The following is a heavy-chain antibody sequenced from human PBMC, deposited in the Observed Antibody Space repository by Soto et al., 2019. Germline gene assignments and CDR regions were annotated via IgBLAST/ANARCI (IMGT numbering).Heavy chain of an antibody. D-gene: IGHD3-10*01. CDR2: IKQDGSEK. Sequence: GGSLRLSCAASGFTFSSYWMSWVRQAPGKGLEWVANIKQDGSEKYYVDSVKGRFTISRDNAKNSLFLQMNSLRAEDTAIYYCAKEIIGRVGEFFVDHWGQGALVTVSS. V-gene: IGHV3-7*03. J-gene: IGHJ4*02. CDR1: GFTFSSYW. CDR3: AKEIIGRVGEFFVDH.